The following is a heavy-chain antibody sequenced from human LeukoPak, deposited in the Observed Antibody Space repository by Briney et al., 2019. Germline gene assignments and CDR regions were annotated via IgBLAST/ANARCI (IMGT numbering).Heavy chain of an antibody. CDR3: ARHVKNGWDYFDY. Sequence: SETLSLTCTVSGGSISSYYWNWIRQPPGKGLEWVGYIYYTGSTNYNTSLKSRVTLSVDTSKNQFSLKLSSVDAADTAVYYCARHVKNGWDYFDYWGQGALVTVSS. D-gene: IGHD6-19*01. V-gene: IGHV4-59*08. CDR2: IYYTGST. CDR1: GGSISSYY. J-gene: IGHJ4*02.